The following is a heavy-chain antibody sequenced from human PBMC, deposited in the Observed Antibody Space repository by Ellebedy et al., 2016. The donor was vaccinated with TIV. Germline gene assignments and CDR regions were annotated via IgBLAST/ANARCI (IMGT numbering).Heavy chain of an antibody. D-gene: IGHD3-10*01. V-gene: IGHV3-30*18. CDR1: GFTFSSYA. J-gene: IGHJ4*02. CDR2: ISNNGDSK. CDR3: AKQQSRGINYFDH. Sequence: GESLKISCTASGFTFSSYAMSWVRQAPGNGLEWVAVISNNGDSKFYADSVRGRFTISRDSSKNTVYLQMNSLRGEDTAVYYCAKQQSRGINYFDHWGQGTLVTVSS.